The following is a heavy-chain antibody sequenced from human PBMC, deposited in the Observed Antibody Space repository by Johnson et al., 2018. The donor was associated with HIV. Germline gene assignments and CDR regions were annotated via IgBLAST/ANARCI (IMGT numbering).Heavy chain of an antibody. V-gene: IGHV3-30*04. D-gene: IGHD4-23*01. CDR2: ISYDGNNK. CDR1: GFTFSSYA. J-gene: IGHJ3*02. CDR3: RVVTGAFDI. Sequence: QVQLVESGGGVVRPGGSLRLSCAASGFTFSSYAMHWVRQAPGKGLEWVAVISYDGNNKYYADSVKGRFTISRDNSKNTLYLQMNSLRAEDTAVYYCRVVTGAFDIWGQGTRVTVSS.